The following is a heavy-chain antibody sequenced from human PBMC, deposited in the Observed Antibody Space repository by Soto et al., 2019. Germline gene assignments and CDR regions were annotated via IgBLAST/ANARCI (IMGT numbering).Heavy chain of an antibody. V-gene: IGHV4-59*01. Sequence: SETLSLTCTVSGGSISSYYWSWIRQPPGKGLEWIGYIYYSGSTNYNYNPSLKSRVTISVDTSKNQLSLKLSSVTAADTAVYYCASSNIAAAGFYYYAMDVWGRGTTVT. CDR3: ASSNIAAAGFYYYAMDV. D-gene: IGHD6-13*01. J-gene: IGHJ6*02. CDR1: GGSISSYY. CDR2: IYYSGSTNY.